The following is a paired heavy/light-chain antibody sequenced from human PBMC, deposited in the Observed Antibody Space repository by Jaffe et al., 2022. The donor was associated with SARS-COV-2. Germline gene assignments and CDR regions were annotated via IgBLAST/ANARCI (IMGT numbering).Light chain of an antibody. V-gene: IGLV2-11*01. J-gene: IGLJ1*01. Sequence: QSALTQPRSVSGSPGQSVTISCTGTSSDVGGYNYVSWYQHHPGKAPKLMIYDVTKRPSGVPDRFSGSKSGNTASLTISGLQAEDEADYYCCSYAGSYTFYVFGTGTKVTVL. CDR1: SSDVGGYNY. CDR3: CSYAGSYTFYV. CDR2: DVT.
Heavy chain of an antibody. D-gene: IGHD2-15*01. V-gene: IGHV3-49*03. CDR1: GFNFGDYT. CDR2: IRPKAYGATT. CDR3: TRDVPVGAAVY. Sequence: EVQLVESGGGLVPPGRSLKLSCTPSGFNFGDYTMSWFRQAPGKGLEWLGFIRPKAYGATTEYAASVKGRFSISRDDSKNIAYLQMNSLKTEDTAVYYCTRDVPVGAAVYWGQGTLVTVSS. J-gene: IGHJ4*02.